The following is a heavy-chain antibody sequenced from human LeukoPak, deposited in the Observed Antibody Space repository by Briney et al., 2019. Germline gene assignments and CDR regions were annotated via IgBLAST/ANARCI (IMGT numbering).Heavy chain of an antibody. CDR2: ISYDGSNK. V-gene: IGHV3-30*03. D-gene: IGHD3-16*02. CDR3: ASSTYDYVWGSYLQFDY. Sequence: GGSLRLSCAASGFTFSSYGMHWVRQAPGKGLEWVAVISYDGSNKYYADSVKGRFTISRDNSKNTLYLQMNSLRAEDTAVYYCASSTYDYVWGSYLQFDYWGQGTLVTVSS. J-gene: IGHJ4*01. CDR1: GFTFSSYG.